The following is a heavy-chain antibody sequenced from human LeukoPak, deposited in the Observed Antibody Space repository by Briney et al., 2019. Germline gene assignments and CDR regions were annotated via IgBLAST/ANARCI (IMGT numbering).Heavy chain of an antibody. J-gene: IGHJ3*02. D-gene: IGHD3-22*01. Sequence: GGSLRLSCAASGFTFSSYWMTWVRQAPGKGLDWVANIKEDGSEKNYLESMKGRFTISRDNAKNSLYLQMNSLRAEDTAIYYCARYYYNNDGYSEDAFDIWGQGTMVTVSS. V-gene: IGHV3-7*01. CDR2: IKEDGSEK. CDR3: ARYYYNNDGYSEDAFDI. CDR1: GFTFSSYW.